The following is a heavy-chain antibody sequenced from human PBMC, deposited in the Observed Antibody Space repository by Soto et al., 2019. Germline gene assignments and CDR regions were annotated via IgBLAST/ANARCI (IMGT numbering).Heavy chain of an antibody. CDR2: IYHSGST. CDR1: GGSISSGGYS. J-gene: IGHJ5*02. Sequence: SETLSLTCAVSGGSISSGGYSWSWIRQPPGKGLEWIGYIYHSGSTYYNPSLKSRVTISVDRSKNQFSLKLSSVTAADTAVYYCXGLSWGSYDFSPSWFDPWGQGTLVTVSS. V-gene: IGHV4-30-2*01. D-gene: IGHD5-12*01. CDR3: XGLSWGSYDFSPSWFDP.